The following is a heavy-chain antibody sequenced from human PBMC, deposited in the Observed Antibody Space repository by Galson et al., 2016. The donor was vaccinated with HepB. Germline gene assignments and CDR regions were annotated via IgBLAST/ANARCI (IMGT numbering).Heavy chain of an antibody. J-gene: IGHJ4*02. D-gene: IGHD1-14*01. CDR2: VSSDGSIK. CDR1: EFTFTNFA. Sequence: SLRLSCAASEFTFTNFAMHWVRQAPGRGLEWVALVSSDGSIKFYADSVKGRFTISRDNSKNTLSLQMNSLGVEDTAVYYCARDSAINGWGYYGTSFDFWGQGTLVTVSP. CDR3: ARDSAINGWGYYGTSFDF. V-gene: IGHV3-30*04.